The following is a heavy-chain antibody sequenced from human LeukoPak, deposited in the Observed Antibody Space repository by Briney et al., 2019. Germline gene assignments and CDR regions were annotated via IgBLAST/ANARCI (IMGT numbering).Heavy chain of an antibody. D-gene: IGHD3-10*01. CDR3: ARGVTMVRGHKTRNYYYYYGMDV. V-gene: IGHV4-4*07. CDR1: GGSISSYY. Sequence: SETLSLTCTVSGGSISSYYWSWIRQPAGKGLEWIGRIYTSGSTNYNPSLKSRVTMSVDTSKNQFSLKLSSVTAADTAVYYCARGVTMVRGHKTRNYYYYYGMDVWGQGTTVTVSS. CDR2: IYTSGST. J-gene: IGHJ6*02.